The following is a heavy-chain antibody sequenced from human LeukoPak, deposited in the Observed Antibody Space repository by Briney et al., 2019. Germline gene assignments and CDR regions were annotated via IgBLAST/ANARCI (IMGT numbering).Heavy chain of an antibody. CDR3: ARNYYDSSGYYFDY. J-gene: IGHJ4*02. CDR2: ISYDGSNK. CDR1: GFTFSSYA. V-gene: IGHV3-30-3*01. Sequence: GGSLRLSCAAFGFTFSSYAMHWVRQAPGKGLEWVAVISYDGSNKYYADSVKGRFTISRDNSKNTLYLQMNSLRAEDTAVYYCARNYYDSSGYYFDYWGQGTLVTVSS. D-gene: IGHD3-22*01.